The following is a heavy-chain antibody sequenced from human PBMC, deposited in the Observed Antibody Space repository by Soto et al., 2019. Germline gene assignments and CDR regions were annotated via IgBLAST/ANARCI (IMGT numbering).Heavy chain of an antibody. J-gene: IGHJ6*02. CDR3: ARTEWELLRNYYYYGMDV. Sequence: ASVKVSCKASGYTFTSYGISWVRQAPGQGLEWMGWISAYNGNTNYAQKLQGRVTMTTDTSTSTAYMELRSLRSDDTAVYYCARTEWELLRNYYYYGMDVWGQGTTVTVS. CDR1: GYTFTSYG. CDR2: ISAYNGNT. D-gene: IGHD1-26*01. V-gene: IGHV1-18*04.